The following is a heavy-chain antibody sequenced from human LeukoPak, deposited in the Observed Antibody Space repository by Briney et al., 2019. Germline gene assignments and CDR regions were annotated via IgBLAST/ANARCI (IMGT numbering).Heavy chain of an antibody. CDR3: ARDRGYIAVAGPTYYFDY. V-gene: IGHV4-4*07. CDR2: IYTSGST. CDR1: GGSISSYY. Sequence: PSETLSLTCTVSGGSISSYYWSWIRQPAGKGLEWIGRIYTSGSTNYNPSLKSRVTMSVDTSKNQFSLKLSSVTAADTAVYYCARDRGYIAVAGPTYYFDYWGQGTLVTVSS. D-gene: IGHD6-19*01. J-gene: IGHJ4*02.